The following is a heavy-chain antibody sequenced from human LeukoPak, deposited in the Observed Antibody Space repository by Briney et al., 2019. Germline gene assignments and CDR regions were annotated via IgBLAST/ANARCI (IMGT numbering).Heavy chain of an antibody. V-gene: IGHV3-30*02. J-gene: IGHJ6*03. CDR2: IRYDGSNK. D-gene: IGHD3-3*01. CDR1: GFTFSSYG. Sequence: GGSLRLSCAASGFTFSSYGMHWVRQAPGKGLEWVAFIRYDGSNKYYADSVKGRFTISRDNSKNTLYLQMNSLRAEDTAVYYCAKDPYTIFGVVRGIADYYYYMDVWGKGTTVTVSS. CDR3: AKDPYTIFGVVRGIADYYYYMDV.